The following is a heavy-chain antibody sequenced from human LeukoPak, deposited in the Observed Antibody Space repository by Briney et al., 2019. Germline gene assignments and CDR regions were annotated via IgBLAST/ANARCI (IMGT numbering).Heavy chain of an antibody. CDR3: ASGYGSGWFDR. Sequence: PSETLSLTCTVSGGSINRGYWSWVRQHPGKGLEWIGHILYSGSTFYNPSLKSRLTISLDTSKNQFSLKLTSVTAADTAVYCCASGYGSGWFDRWGQGTLVSVSS. D-gene: IGHD5-18*01. V-gene: IGHV4-30-4*08. J-gene: IGHJ5*02. CDR1: GGSINRGY. CDR2: ILYSGST.